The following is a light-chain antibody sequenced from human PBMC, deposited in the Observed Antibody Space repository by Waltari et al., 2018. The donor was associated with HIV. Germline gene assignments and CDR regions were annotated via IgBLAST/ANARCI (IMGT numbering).Light chain of an antibody. CDR1: SSDVGSYNL. Sequence: QSALTQPPSVSGSPGQSITISCTGSSSDVGSYNLVSWYQHHPGKAPKLMIYEVYHRPSGVSNRFSGSKSGDTAFLTISGLQAEDEAAYYCCSYAGSRTHWVFGGGTKLTVL. CDR2: EVY. CDR3: CSYAGSRTHWV. V-gene: IGLV2-23*02. J-gene: IGLJ3*02.